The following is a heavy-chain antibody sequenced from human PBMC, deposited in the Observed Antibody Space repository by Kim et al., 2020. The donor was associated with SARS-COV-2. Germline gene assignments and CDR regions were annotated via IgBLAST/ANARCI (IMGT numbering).Heavy chain of an antibody. CDR1: GFTFTTYA. J-gene: IGHJ2*01. CDR2: ISVSGGDT. V-gene: IGHV3-23*01. D-gene: IGHD3-10*01. CDR3: ARSPMVRGVRYWYFDL. Sequence: GGSLRLSCAASGFTFTTYAMSWVRQAPGKGLEWISAISVSGGDTYYADSVKGRFTISRDNSNNTLYLQMRSLRAEDTAFYYCARSPMVRGVRYWYFDLWGRGTLVTVSS.